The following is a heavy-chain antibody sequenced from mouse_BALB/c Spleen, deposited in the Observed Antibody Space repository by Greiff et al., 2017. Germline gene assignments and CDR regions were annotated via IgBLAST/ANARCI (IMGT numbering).Heavy chain of an antibody. CDR2: ISTYYSDA. V-gene: IGHV1S137*01. J-gene: IGHJ3*01. CDR3: ARELYRYYEGFAY. D-gene: IGHD2-12*01. CDR1: GYTFTDYA. Sequence: QVQLKQSGAELVRPGVSVKISCTGSGYTFTDYAMHWVKQSHAKSLEWMGVISTYYSDASYNQKFKGKATMTVDKTSSTSYMELARLTSEDSAIYYCARELYRYYEGFAYWGQGTMVTVSA.